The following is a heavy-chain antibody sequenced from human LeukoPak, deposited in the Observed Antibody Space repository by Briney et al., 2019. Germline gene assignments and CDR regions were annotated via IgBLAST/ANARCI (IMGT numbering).Heavy chain of an antibody. CDR1: GGSISSYY. Sequence: SETLSLTCTVSGGSISSYYWSWIRQPPGKGLEWIGYIYYSGSTNYNPSLKSRVTISVDTSKNQFSLKLSSVTAADTAVYYCARGPHFGGVIVSHTFYYWGQGTLVTVSS. J-gene: IGHJ4*02. CDR3: ARGPHFGGVIVSHTFYY. D-gene: IGHD3-16*02. CDR2: IYYSGST. V-gene: IGHV4-59*01.